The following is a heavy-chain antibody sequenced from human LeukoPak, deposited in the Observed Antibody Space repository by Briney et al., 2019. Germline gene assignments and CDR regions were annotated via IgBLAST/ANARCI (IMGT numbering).Heavy chain of an antibody. D-gene: IGHD1-7*01. CDR3: ARPAALELPGGLYFDY. CDR1: GGSISSSSYY. CDR2: IYYSGST. V-gene: IGHV4-39*01. J-gene: IGHJ4*02. Sequence: SEILSLTCTVSGGSISSSSYYWGWIRQPPGKGLGWIGSIYYSGSTYYNPSLKSRVTISVDTSKNQFSLKLSSVTAADTAVYYCARPAALELPGGLYFDYWGQGTLVTVSS.